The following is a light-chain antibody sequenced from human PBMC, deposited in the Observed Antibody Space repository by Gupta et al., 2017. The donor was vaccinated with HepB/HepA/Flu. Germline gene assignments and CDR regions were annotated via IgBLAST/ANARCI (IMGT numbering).Light chain of an antibody. V-gene: IGLV1-40*01. CDR3: QSYDSSLSGSV. Sequence: QSVLTQPPSVSGAPGQSVTISCPGSSSNIGAGYDVHWYQQLPGTAPKLLIHGNSNRPSGVPDRFSGSKSGTSASLAITGLQAEDEADYYCQSYDSSLSGSVFGGGTKLTVL. CDR1: SSNIGAGYD. J-gene: IGLJ2*01. CDR2: GNS.